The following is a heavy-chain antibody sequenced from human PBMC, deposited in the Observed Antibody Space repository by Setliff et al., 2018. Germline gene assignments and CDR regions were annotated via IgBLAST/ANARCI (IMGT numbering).Heavy chain of an antibody. CDR1: GGSISNYY. CDR3: ARKGISALSGAFDM. V-gene: IGHV4-4*07. J-gene: IGHJ3*02. CDR2: IYTSGST. D-gene: IGHD1-26*01. Sequence: SETLSLTSTVSGGSISNYYWSWIRQPAGKGLEWIGRIYTSGSTNYNPSLKSRVTMSVDTSKNQFSLKLSSVTAADTAVYDCARKGISALSGAFDMWGQGTMVTVSS.